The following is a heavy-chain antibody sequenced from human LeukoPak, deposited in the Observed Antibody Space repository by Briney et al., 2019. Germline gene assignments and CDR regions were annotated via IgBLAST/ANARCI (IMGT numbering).Heavy chain of an antibody. CDR2: IYYSGST. J-gene: IGHJ6*02. CDR3: ARMDSSSWYYYGMDV. CDR1: GGSISSYY. V-gene: IGHV4-59*01. Sequence: SETLSLTCTVSGGSISSYYWSWIQQPPGKGLEWIGYIYYSGSTNYNPSLKSRVTISVDTSKNQFSLKLSSVTAADTAVYYCARMDSSSWYYYGMDVWGQGTTVTVSS. D-gene: IGHD6-13*01.